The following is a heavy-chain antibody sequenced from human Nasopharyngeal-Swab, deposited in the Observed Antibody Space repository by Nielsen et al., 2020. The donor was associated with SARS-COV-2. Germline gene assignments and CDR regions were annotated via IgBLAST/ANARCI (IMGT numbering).Heavy chain of an antibody. CDR3: ARDPSTIFGGGIGMDV. CDR1: GGSISSYY. Sequence: SETLSLTCTVSGGSISSYYWSWIRQPAGKGLEWIGRIYTSGSTNYNPSLKSRVIMSVDTSKNQFSLKLSSVTAADTAVYYCARDPSTIFGGGIGMDVWGQGTTVTVSS. V-gene: IGHV4-4*07. CDR2: IYTSGST. D-gene: IGHD3-3*01. J-gene: IGHJ6*02.